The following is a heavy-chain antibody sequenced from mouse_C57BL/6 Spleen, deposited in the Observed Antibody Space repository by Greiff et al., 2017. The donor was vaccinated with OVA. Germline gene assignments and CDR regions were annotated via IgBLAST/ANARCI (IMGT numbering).Heavy chain of an antibody. D-gene: IGHD2-1*01. CDR2: IDPSDSYT. V-gene: IGHV1-69*01. Sequence: VQLQQPGAELVMPGASVKLSCKASGYTFTSYWMHWVKQRPGQGLEWIGEIDPSDSYTNYNQKFKGKSTLTVDKSSSTAYMQLSSLTSEDSAVYYCARGEDGNWFAYWGQGTLVTVSA. CDR1: GYTFTSYW. CDR3: ARGEDGNWFAY. J-gene: IGHJ3*01.